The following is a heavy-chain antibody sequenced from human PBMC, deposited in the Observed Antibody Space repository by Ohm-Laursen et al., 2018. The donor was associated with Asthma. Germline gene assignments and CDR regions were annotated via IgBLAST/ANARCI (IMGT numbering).Heavy chain of an antibody. CDR1: GFTFSNYT. V-gene: IGHV3-30-3*01. J-gene: IGHJ6*02. CDR3: ATYRSGWSNFYGMDV. Sequence: TLSLTCAASGFTFSNYTMHWVRQAPGKGLEWVAIISYDGSNRYYSGSVTGRSTISRDNSKNTLYLQMNSLREEDTAVYYCATYRSGWSNFYGMDVWGQGTTVTVSS. CDR2: ISYDGSNR. D-gene: IGHD6-25*01.